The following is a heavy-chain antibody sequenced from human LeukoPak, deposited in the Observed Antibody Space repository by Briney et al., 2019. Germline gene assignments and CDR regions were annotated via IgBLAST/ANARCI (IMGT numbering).Heavy chain of an antibody. J-gene: IGHJ4*02. CDR2: IYYSGST. D-gene: IGHD3-22*01. Sequence: SETLSLTGTGSGGSISSYYWSWIRQPPGKGLEWFGYIYYSGSTNYNPSLKSRVIISVDTSKNQFSLKLSSVTAADTAVYYCARVYYYDSSGPSSYFDYWGQGTLVTVSS. CDR3: ARVYYYDSSGPSSYFDY. V-gene: IGHV4-59*01. CDR1: GGSISSYY.